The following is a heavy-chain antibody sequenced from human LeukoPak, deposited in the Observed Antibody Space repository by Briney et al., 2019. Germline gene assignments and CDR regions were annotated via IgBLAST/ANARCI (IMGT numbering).Heavy chain of an antibody. Sequence: PGESLRLSCAASRITFSSSAITWVRQAPGKGLEWVSGITGSGESTFYADSVRGHFTITRDNSKSTLYLHMNSLRDEDTAIYYCAKRVPPLAATGIGPDYWGQGTLVTVSS. CDR1: RITFSSSA. J-gene: IGHJ4*02. CDR3: AKRVPPLAATGIGPDY. V-gene: IGHV3-23*01. D-gene: IGHD6-13*01. CDR2: ITGSGEST.